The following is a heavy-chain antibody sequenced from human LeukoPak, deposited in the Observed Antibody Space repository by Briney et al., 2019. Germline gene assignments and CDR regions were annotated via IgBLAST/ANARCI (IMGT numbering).Heavy chain of an antibody. Sequence: PSETLSLTCTVSGGAIISDNFYWGWVRQPPGKGLERVGSINYSGTTYYNPSLRSRVSISVDTSSTQFFLRLNSVSAADTAVYYCGRLFDSWGQGILVTVSS. J-gene: IGHJ4*02. CDR1: GGAIISDNFY. V-gene: IGHV4-39*01. CDR3: GRLFDS. CDR2: INYSGTT.